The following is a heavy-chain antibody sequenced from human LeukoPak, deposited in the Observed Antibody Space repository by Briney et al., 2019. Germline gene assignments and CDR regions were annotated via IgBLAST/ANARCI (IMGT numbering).Heavy chain of an antibody. D-gene: IGHD3-10*01. CDR3: RGVNIVSSNYYYYGMDV. CDR1: GGSFRGYY. CDR2: INHIGST. J-gene: IGHJ6*02. Sequence: SETLSLTCAVYGGSFRGYYWTWFRHPPGRGLEWIGKINHIGSTNYNPSLKSRVTISVKTSRNKFSLKLSSVTAADTPGNYGRGVNIVSSNYYYYGMDVWGQGTTVTVSS. V-gene: IGHV4-34*01.